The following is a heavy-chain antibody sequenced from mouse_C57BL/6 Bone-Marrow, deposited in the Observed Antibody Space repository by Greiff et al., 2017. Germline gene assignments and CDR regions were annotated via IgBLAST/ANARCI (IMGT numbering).Heavy chain of an antibody. V-gene: IGHV14-4*01. D-gene: IGHD2-3*01. CDR2: IDPEIGDT. Sequence: VQLQQSGAELVRPGASVKLSCTASGFNIKDDYIHWVKQRPEKGLEWIGWIDPEIGDTEYASKFQGKATITSDTSSNTAYLQRSSLTSEDTAVYYCSSVDGNYFDFWGQGTPLTVAS. J-gene: IGHJ2*01. CDR3: SSVDGNYFDF. CDR1: GFNIKDDY.